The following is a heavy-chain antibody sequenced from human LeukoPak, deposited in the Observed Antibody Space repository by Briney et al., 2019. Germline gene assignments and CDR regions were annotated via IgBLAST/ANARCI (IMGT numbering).Heavy chain of an antibody. CDR2: ISGSGGST. Sequence: GGSLRLSCAASGFTFSSYAMSWVRQAPGKGLEWVSAISGSGGSTYYADSVKGRFTISRDNAKNTLYLQMDSLRAEDTAVYYCARVPQYISSSPGGSRYYYYMDVWGKGTTVTVSS. J-gene: IGHJ6*03. CDR3: ARVPQYISSSPGGSRYYYYMDV. V-gene: IGHV3-23*01. CDR1: GFTFSSYA. D-gene: IGHD6-6*01.